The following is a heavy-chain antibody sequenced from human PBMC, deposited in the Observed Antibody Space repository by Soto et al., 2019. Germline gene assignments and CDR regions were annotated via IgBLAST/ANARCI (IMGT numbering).Heavy chain of an antibody. CDR3: AKENGYSSSWFEFDY. CDR2: IIPIFGTA. D-gene: IGHD6-13*01. CDR1: GGTFSSYA. Sequence: GASVKVSCKASGGTFSSYAITWVRQAPGQGLEWMGGIIPIFGTANYAQKFQARVTITADESTSTAYMELSSLRSEDTAVYYCAKENGYSSSWFEFDYWGQGTLVTVSS. J-gene: IGHJ4*02. V-gene: IGHV1-69*13.